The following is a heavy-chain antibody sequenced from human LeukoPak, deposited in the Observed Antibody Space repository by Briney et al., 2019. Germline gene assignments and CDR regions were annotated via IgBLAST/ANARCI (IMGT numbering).Heavy chain of an antibody. V-gene: IGHV3-23*01. Sequence: GGSLRLSCAASGFTFSTYAMSWVRQAPGKGLEWVSAVSGTGGRTYYADSVKGRFTISRDNSKNTLYLQMNSLRAEDTALYYCVKASSSSPQYNWFDAWGQGTLVTVSS. CDR3: VKASSSSPQYNWFDA. CDR1: GFTFSTYA. CDR2: VSGTGGRT. J-gene: IGHJ5*02. D-gene: IGHD6-6*01.